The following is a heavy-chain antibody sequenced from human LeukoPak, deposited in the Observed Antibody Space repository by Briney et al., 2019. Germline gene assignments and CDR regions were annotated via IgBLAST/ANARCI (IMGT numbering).Heavy chain of an antibody. V-gene: IGHV1-8*03. D-gene: IGHD4-17*01. CDR1: GYTFINHD. J-gene: IGHJ5*02. CDR2: MNSNSGNT. Sequence: ASVKVSCKGYGYTFINHDIDWVRQAAGQGLEWMGWMNSNSGNTGYAQKFQGRVTFTRDTSISTAYMELYSLTSDDTAVYYCARGTTVTDYGWFDPWGQGTLVTVSS. CDR3: ARGTTVTDYGWFDP.